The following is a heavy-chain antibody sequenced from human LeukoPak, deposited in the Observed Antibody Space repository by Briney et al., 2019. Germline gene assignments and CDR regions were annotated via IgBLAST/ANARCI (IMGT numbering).Heavy chain of an antibody. CDR2: IYHSGST. D-gene: IGHD1-20*01. J-gene: IGHJ4*02. CDR1: GFTFSSYAM. CDR3: ASRAPRDNFNRYLPIDY. V-gene: IGHV4-4*02. Sequence: GVLRLSCAASGFTFSSYAMCWVRQPPGKGLEWIGEIYHSGSTNYKPSLKSRATISVDKSKNQFSLKLSSVTAADTAVYYCASRAPRDNFNRYLPIDYWGQGTLVTVSS.